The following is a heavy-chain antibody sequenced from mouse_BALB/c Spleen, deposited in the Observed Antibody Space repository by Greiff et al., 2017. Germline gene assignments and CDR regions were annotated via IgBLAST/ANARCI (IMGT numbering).Heavy chain of an antibody. CDR2: ISSGGSYT. Sequence: EVQVVESGGDLVKPGGSLKLSCAASGFTFSSYGMSWVRQTPDKRLEWVATISSGGSYTYYPDSVKGRFTISRDNAKNTLYLQMSSLKSEDTAMYYCARRTTATGFDYWGQGTTLTVSS. V-gene: IGHV5-6*01. J-gene: IGHJ2*01. CDR3: ARRTTATGFDY. CDR1: GFTFSSYG. D-gene: IGHD1-2*01.